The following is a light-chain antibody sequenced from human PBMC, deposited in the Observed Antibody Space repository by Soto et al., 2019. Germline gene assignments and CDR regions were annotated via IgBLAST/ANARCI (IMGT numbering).Light chain of an antibody. J-gene: IGKJ1*01. CDR3: QQLSIYPRT. CDR1: QDINNY. Sequence: DIRLTQSPSFLSASVGDRVTITCRASQDINNYLAWYQQKPGRAPKLLIYAASTLHSAVPSRFSGAGSGTEFTLIMSSLQPEDFATYYCQQLSIYPRTFGQGTKVEF. CDR2: AAS. V-gene: IGKV1-9*01.